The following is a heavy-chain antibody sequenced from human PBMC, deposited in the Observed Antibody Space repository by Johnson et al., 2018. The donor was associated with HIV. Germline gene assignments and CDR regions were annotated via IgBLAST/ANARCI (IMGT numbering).Heavy chain of an antibody. CDR3: ARDAVTPI. CDR2: ISSNGGST. V-gene: IGHV3-64*01. D-gene: IGHD4-17*01. J-gene: IGHJ3*02. Sequence: VQLVESGGGLVQPGGSLRLSCAASGFTFSSYAMHWVRQAPGKGLEYVSAISSNGGSTYYANSVKGRFTISRDNSKNTLYLQMGSLRAEDMAMYYCARDAVTPIWGQGTMVTVSS. CDR1: GFTFSSYA.